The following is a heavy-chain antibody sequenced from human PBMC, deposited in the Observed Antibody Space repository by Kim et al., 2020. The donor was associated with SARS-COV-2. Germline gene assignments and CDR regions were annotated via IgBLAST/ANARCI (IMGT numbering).Heavy chain of an antibody. D-gene: IGHD3-3*01. V-gene: IGHV3-7*01. CDR2: IKQDGSEK. Sequence: GGSLRLSCAASGFTFSIYGMSWVRQAPGKGLEWVANIKQDGSEKYYVDSVKGRFTISRDNAKNSLYLQMNSLRAEDTAVYYCAREIRFLVGYYYYGMDVWGQGTTVTVSS. CDR3: AREIRFLVGYYYYGMDV. CDR1: GFTFSIYG. J-gene: IGHJ6*02.